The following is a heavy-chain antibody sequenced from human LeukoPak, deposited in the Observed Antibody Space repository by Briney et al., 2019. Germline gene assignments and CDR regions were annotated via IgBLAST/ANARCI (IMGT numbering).Heavy chain of an antibody. CDR2: ISSSGSTI. V-gene: IGHV3-11*04. J-gene: IGHJ4*02. CDR3: ASTLGYCSSTSYPDY. D-gene: IGHD2-2*01. CDR1: GFTFSDYY. Sequence: AGGSLRLSCAASGFTFSDYYMSWNRQAPGKGLEWVSYISSSGSTIYYADSVKGRFTISRDNAKNSLYLQMNSLRAEDTAVYYCASTLGYCSSTSYPDYWGQGTLVTVSS.